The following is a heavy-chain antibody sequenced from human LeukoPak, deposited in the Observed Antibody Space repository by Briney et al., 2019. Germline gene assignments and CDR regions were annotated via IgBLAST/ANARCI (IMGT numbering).Heavy chain of an antibody. CDR2: IYYSGST. Sequence: PSETLSLTCTVSGGSISSYYWSWIRQPPGKGLEWIRYIYYSGSTNYNPSLKSRVTISVDTSKNQFSLKLSSVTAADTAVYYCARLDPPDRRIDYRGQGTLVTVSS. CDR3: ARLDPPDRRIDY. CDR1: GGSISSYY. D-gene: IGHD1-14*01. V-gene: IGHV4-59*08. J-gene: IGHJ4*02.